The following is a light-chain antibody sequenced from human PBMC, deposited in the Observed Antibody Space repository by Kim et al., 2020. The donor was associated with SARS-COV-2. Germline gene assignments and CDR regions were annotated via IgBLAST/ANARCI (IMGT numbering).Light chain of an antibody. V-gene: IGKV1-5*03. J-gene: IGKJ1*01. CDR3: QQYDNYLGT. CDR2: MTS. Sequence: DIQMTQSPSTLSASVGDRITITCRASQTISDRLAWYQQKPGKAPKVLIYMTSTLETGVPSRFSGSGSGTEFTLTISCLQPDDFATYYCQQYDNYLGTFGQGTKVDIK. CDR1: QTISDR.